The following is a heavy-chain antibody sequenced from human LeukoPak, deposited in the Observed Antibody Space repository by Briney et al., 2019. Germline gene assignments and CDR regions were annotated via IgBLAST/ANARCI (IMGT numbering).Heavy chain of an antibody. CDR3: ARVILRTVVTRYVWRFDP. J-gene: IGHJ5*02. CDR1: GGSISSGDYY. CDR2: ICYSGST. V-gene: IGHV4-30-4*08. Sequence: SETLSLTCTVYGGSISSGDYYWSRIRQPPGKGLEWIGYICYSGSTYYNLSFRSRVTISVDTSKNQFSLKLSSVTAADTAVYYCARVILRTVVTRYVWRFDPWGQGTLVTVYS. D-gene: IGHD4-23*01.